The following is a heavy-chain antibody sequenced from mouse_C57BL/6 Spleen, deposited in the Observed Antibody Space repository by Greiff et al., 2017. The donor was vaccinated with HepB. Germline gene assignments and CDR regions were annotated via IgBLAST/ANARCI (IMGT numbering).Heavy chain of an antibody. Sequence: QVQLQQPGTELVKPGSSVKLSCKASGYTFTSYWMHWVKQRPGQGLEWIGNINPSNGGTNYNEKFKSKATLTVDKSSSSAYMQLSSLTSEDSAVYYCARWGAQATYFAYWGQGTLVTVSA. D-gene: IGHD3-2*02. J-gene: IGHJ3*01. CDR2: INPSNGGT. CDR3: ARWGAQATYFAY. V-gene: IGHV1-53*01. CDR1: GYTFTSYW.